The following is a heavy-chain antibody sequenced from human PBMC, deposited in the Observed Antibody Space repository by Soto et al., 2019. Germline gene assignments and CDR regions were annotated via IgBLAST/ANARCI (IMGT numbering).Heavy chain of an antibody. D-gene: IGHD3-16*02. Sequence: GESLKISCQTSGYTFTNYWVAWVRQVPGKGLEWVGSIYPGDSDAKYSPSAQGQVTISVDTSINTAFLQWSSLKASDTAIYYCVRQGGIHRYYDYWGLGTLVTVSS. J-gene: IGHJ4*02. CDR2: IYPGDSDA. CDR1: GYTFTNYW. CDR3: VRQGGIHRYYDY. V-gene: IGHV5-51*01.